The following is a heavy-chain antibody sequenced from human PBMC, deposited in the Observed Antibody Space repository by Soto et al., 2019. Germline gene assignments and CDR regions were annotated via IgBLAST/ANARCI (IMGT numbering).Heavy chain of an antibody. Sequence: ASVKVSCKASGYTFTSYDINWVRQATGQGLEWMGWINPNNDNTAYAQKFQGRVTMTRNTSISTAYMELSSLTSEDTAVYYCARGKYYFDYWGQGTPVTVSS. V-gene: IGHV1-8*01. J-gene: IGHJ4*02. CDR3: ARGKYYFDY. CDR1: GYTFTSYD. CDR2: INPNNDNT.